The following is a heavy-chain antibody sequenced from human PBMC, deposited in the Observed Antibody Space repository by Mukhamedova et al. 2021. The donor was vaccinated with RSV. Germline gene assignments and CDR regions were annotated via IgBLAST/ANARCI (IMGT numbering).Heavy chain of an antibody. CDR2: IYPGDSDT. D-gene: IGHD3-22*01. Sequence: MPGKGLEWMGIIYPGDSDTRYSPSFQGQVTISADKSISTAYLQWSSLKASDTAMYYCARGIYYDGSSGYYSDYWGQGTLVTVSS. V-gene: IGHV5-51*01. J-gene: IGHJ4*02. CDR3: ARGIYYDGSSGYYSDY.